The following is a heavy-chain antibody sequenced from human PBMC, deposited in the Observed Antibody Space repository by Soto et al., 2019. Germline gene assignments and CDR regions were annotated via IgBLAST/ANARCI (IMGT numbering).Heavy chain of an antibody. J-gene: IGHJ6*03. CDR3: ARRGGGIVVVPASYYYMDV. Sequence: GGSLRLSCAASGFTFSSYWMSWVRQAPGKGLEWVANIKQDGSEKYYVDSVKGRFTISRDNAKNSLYLQMNSLRAEETAVYYCARRGGGIVVVPASYYYMDVWGKGTTVTVSS. V-gene: IGHV3-7*01. CDR1: GFTFSSYW. D-gene: IGHD2-2*01. CDR2: IKQDGSEK.